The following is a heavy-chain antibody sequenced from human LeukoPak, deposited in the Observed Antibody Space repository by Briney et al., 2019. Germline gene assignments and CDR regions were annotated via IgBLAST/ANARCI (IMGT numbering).Heavy chain of an antibody. V-gene: IGHV1-2*02. D-gene: IGHD2-2*01. J-gene: IGHJ4*02. CDR3: ARDIGYCSSTSCQTDY. CDR2: INPNSGGT. Sequence: GASVKVSCKAFGYTFTGYYMHWVRQAPGQGLEWMGWINPNSGGTNYAQKFQGRVTMTRDTSISTAYMELSRLRSDDTAVYYCARDIGYCSSTSCQTDYWGQGTLVTVSS. CDR1: GYTFTGYY.